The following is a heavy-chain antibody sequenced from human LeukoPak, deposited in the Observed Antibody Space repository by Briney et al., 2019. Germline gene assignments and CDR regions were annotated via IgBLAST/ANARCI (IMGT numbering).Heavy chain of an antibody. V-gene: IGHV3-7*01. Sequence: GGSLRLSCAASGFTFRSYVFSWLRQAPGKGLEWVASIKQDGNEKYYVDSVKGRFTISRDNARNSLYLQMSSLRADDTAVYYCARDGAFRIYDYWGQGTLVTVSS. CDR2: IKQDGNEK. D-gene: IGHD3-3*02. J-gene: IGHJ4*02. CDR1: GFTFRSYV. CDR3: ARDGAFRIYDY.